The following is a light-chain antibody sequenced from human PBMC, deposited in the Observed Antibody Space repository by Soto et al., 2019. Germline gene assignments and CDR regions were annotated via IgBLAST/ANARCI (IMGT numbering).Light chain of an antibody. CDR3: QQYGSSGT. CDR2: GAS. Sequence: EIVLTQSPVTLSLSPGEIATLSCRASQSVSNNYLAWYQQKPGQAPRLLIHGASNRATGIPDRFSGSGSGTDFTLTISRLEPEDFPVYYCQQYGSSGTFGQGTKVDIK. CDR1: QSVSNNY. J-gene: IGKJ1*01. V-gene: IGKV3-20*01.